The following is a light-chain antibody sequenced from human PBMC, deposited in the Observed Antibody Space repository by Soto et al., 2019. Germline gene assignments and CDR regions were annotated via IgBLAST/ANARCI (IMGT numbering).Light chain of an antibody. CDR2: EGS. Sequence: QSALTQPASVSGSLGQSITISCTGTSSDVGSYNLVSWYQQHPGKAPEVMIYEGSKRPSGVFNRFSGSKSGNTASLTISGLQAEDEADYYCCSYAGSAIVVFGGGTKLTVL. CDR3: CSYAGSAIVV. V-gene: IGLV2-23*01. CDR1: SSDVGSYNL. J-gene: IGLJ2*01.